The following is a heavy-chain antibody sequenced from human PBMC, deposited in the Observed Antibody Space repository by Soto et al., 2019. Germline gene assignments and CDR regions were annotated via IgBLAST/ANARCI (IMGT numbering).Heavy chain of an antibody. CDR2: ISTYNGNT. CDR1: GYTFTSYG. D-gene: IGHD2-21*02. CDR3: ARESVVVTAISFDP. J-gene: IGHJ5*02. V-gene: IGHV1-18*01. Sequence: ASVKVSCKASGYTFTSYGISWVRQAPGQGLEWMGWISTYNGNTNYAQKLQGRVTMTTDTSTSTAYMELRSLRSDDTAVYYCARESVVVTAISFDPWGQGTLVTVSS.